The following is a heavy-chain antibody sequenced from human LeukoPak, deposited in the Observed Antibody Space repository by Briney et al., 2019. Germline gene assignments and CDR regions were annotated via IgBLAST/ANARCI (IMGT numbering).Heavy chain of an antibody. V-gene: IGHV3-7*01. J-gene: IGHJ4*02. CDR3: ARLSGYYHPSFDY. CDR1: GFTFSSYW. Sequence: PGGSLRLSCAASGFTFSSYWMSWVRQAPGKGLEWVANIKQDGSEKYYVDSVKGRFTISRDNAKNSLYLQMNSLRAEDTAVYYCARLSGYYHPSFDYWGQGTLVTVSS. CDR2: IKQDGSEK. D-gene: IGHD3-22*01.